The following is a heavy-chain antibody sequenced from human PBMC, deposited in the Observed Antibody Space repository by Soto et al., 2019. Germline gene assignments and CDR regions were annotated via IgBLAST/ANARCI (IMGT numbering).Heavy chain of an antibody. J-gene: IGHJ4*02. CDR2: ISVSGNNA. Sequence: SGGSLRLSCAASGFAFSTFAMTWVRKAPGKGLEWVAAISVSGNNAYYADSVKGRFTISGDNSQNSVFLQMSSLRADDTAVYYCSRDQLRPGILYSLGVLLPEYGLWGQGTLVTVSS. V-gene: IGHV3-23*01. D-gene: IGHD3-22*01. CDR1: GFAFSTFA. CDR3: SRDQLRPGILYSLGVLLPEYGL.